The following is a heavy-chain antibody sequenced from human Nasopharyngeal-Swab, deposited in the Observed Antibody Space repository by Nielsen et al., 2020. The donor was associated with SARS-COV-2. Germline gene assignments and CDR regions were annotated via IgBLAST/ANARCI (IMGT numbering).Heavy chain of an antibody. V-gene: IGHV1-46*01. D-gene: IGHD5-18*01. Sequence: WVRQAPGQGLEWLGLIKPGSGSTTYAPNFQGRITVTRDTSTRTVYMDLSSLRSEDTAVYYCAKAGYNYGYWYFDFWGRGTLVTVSS. CDR3: AKAGYNYGYWYFDF. J-gene: IGHJ2*01. CDR2: IKPGSGST.